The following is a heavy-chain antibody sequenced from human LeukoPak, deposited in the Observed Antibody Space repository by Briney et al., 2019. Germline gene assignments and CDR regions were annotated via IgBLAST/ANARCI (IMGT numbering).Heavy chain of an antibody. CDR3: ANRGATRTIDY. Sequence: GGSLRLSCAASGFTFNSYAMSCVRQAPGKGLEWVSSISGSGGDTHYADSVKGRFSISRDNSKNTLYVQMNSLGAEDTAVYYCANRGATRTIDYWGQGTLVTVSS. D-gene: IGHD1-26*01. CDR2: ISGSGGDT. J-gene: IGHJ4*02. V-gene: IGHV3-23*01. CDR1: GFTFNSYA.